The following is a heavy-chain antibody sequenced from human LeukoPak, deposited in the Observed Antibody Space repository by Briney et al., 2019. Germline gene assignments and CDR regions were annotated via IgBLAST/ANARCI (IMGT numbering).Heavy chain of an antibody. CDR2: ISYDGSNK. CDR3: AKDLNYYDSSGYYYDGFDI. J-gene: IGHJ3*02. Sequence: GGSLRLSCAASGFTFSNYGMHWVRQAPGKGLEWVAVISYDGSNKHYADSVKGRFTISRDNSKNTLYLQMNSLRAEDTAVYYCAKDLNYYDSSGYYYDGFDIWGQGTMVTVSS. D-gene: IGHD3-22*01. V-gene: IGHV3-30*18. CDR1: GFTFSNYG.